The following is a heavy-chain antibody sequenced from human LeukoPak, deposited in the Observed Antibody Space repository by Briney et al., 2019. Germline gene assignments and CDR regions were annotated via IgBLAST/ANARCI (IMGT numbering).Heavy chain of an antibody. CDR1: GYTFTSYY. CDR3: AAVQVGANYYFDY. CDR2: INPYDGGT. Sequence: GASVKVSCKASGYTFTSYYMYWVRQAPGQGLEWMGMINPYDGGTTYAQKFQERVTITRDMSTSRAYMELSSLRSEDTAVYYCAAVQVGANYYFDYWGQGTLVTVSS. J-gene: IGHJ4*02. V-gene: IGHV1-46*01. D-gene: IGHD1-26*01.